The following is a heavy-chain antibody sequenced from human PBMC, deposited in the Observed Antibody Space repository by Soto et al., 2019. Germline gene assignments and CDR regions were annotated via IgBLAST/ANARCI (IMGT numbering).Heavy chain of an antibody. J-gene: IGHJ4*02. CDR3: ARDVSGFENFDF. D-gene: IGHD3-9*01. V-gene: IGHV3-30-3*01. Sequence: GVSLRLSCAASGFTFSDYAMHWVRQAPGRGPEWLALISFNGINTYYADSVKGRFTISRDNSKNTLFLQMNTLRADDTAVYYWARDVSGFENFDFWGQGTLVTVSS. CDR1: GFTFSDYA. CDR2: ISFNGINT.